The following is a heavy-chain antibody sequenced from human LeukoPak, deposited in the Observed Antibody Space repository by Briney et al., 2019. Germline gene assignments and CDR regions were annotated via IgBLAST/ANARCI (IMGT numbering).Heavy chain of an antibody. Sequence: ASVKVSCKASGYTFTGYYMHWVRQAPGQGLEWMGWINPNSGGTNYAQKFQGRVTMTRDTSISTAYMELSRLRSDDTAVYYCARDEDGYSSGWYYFDYWGQGTLVTVSS. CDR3: ARDEDGYSSGWYYFDY. CDR1: GYTFTGYY. J-gene: IGHJ4*02. CDR2: INPNSGGT. V-gene: IGHV1-2*02. D-gene: IGHD6-19*01.